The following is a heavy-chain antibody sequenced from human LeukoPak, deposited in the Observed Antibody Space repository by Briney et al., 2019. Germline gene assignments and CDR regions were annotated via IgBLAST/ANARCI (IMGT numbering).Heavy chain of an antibody. Sequence: GGSLRLSCAASGFTFITYAMSWVRQAPGKGLEWVSGISGSGYGTYYGDSVKGRFTISRDNSKNTVYLQMNSLRAEDTALYYCTKDLSSYTTSSRGYGMDVWGQGTTVTVSS. CDR2: ISGSGYGT. V-gene: IGHV3-23*01. J-gene: IGHJ6*02. D-gene: IGHD6-6*01. CDR3: TKDLSSYTTSSRGYGMDV. CDR1: GFTFITYA.